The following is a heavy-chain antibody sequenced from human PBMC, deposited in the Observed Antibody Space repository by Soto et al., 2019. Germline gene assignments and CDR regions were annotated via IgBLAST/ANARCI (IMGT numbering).Heavy chain of an antibody. CDR2: IYYSGTT. V-gene: IGHV4-28*01. J-gene: IGHJ4*02. CDR1: GCSISNSNW. D-gene: IGHD1-26*01. Sequence: PSETLSLTCAVSGCSISNSNWWGWIRQPPGKGLEWIGYIYYSGTTYYNPSLKSRVTMSVDTSKNQFSLKLTSVTAVDTAVYYCARREIQGPIDYWGQGTLVTVSS. CDR3: ARREIQGPIDY.